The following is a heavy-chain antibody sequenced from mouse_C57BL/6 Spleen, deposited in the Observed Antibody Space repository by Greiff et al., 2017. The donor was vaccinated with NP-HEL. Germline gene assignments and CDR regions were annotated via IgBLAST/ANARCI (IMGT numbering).Heavy chain of an antibody. Sequence: VQLQQSGAELVKPGASVKISCKASGYAFSSYWMNWVKQRPGKGLEWIGQIYPGDGDTNYNGKFKGKATLTADKYSSTAYMQLSSLTSEDSAVYFCARPSYYGYWYFDVWGTGTTVTVSS. CDR3: ARPSYYGYWYFDV. V-gene: IGHV1-80*01. J-gene: IGHJ1*03. CDR1: GYAFSSYW. CDR2: IYPGDGDT. D-gene: IGHD1-1*01.